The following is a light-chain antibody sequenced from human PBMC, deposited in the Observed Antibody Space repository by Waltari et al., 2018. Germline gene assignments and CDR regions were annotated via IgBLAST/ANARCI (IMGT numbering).Light chain of an antibody. CDR3: QNHERLPAT. J-gene: IGKJ1*01. Sequence: VLTQSPGTLASSPGATAPLPCRPSQSNSKYLVWYQQRPGHAPRLLIYAASTRATGVPDRFSGSGYGTDFTLTISRLEPEDFAVYYCQNHERLPATFGQGTKVEIK. V-gene: IGKV3-20*01. CDR2: AAS. CDR1: QSNSKY.